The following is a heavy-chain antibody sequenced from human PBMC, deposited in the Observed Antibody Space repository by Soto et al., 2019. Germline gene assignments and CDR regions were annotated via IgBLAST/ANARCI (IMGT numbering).Heavy chain of an antibody. V-gene: IGHV4-39*01. CDR3: ATQTPIWSGYYQYYFDF. Sequence: SETLSLTCTVSGGSISSSSYYWGWIRQPPGEGLEWIGSIYYSGSTYYNPSLKSRVTISVDTSKNQFSLKLSSVTAADTAVYYCATQTPIWSGYYQYYFDFWGQGTLVTVSS. CDR2: IYYSGST. J-gene: IGHJ4*02. CDR1: GGSISSSSYY. D-gene: IGHD3-3*01.